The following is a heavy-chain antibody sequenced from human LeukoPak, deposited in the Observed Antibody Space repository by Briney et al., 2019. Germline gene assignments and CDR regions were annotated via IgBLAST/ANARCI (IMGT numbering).Heavy chain of an antibody. CDR1: GFTFSSYA. J-gene: IGHJ4*02. D-gene: IGHD2-2*02. V-gene: IGHV3-23*01. Sequence: GGSLRLSCAVSGFTFSSYAMNWVRQAPGKGLQWVSAISSSGGSTSYADSVKGRFTISRDNSKNTLYLQMNSLRVEDTAVYYCAKAYRATVYFDYWGQGTLVTVSS. CDR2: ISSSGGST. CDR3: AKAYRATVYFDY.